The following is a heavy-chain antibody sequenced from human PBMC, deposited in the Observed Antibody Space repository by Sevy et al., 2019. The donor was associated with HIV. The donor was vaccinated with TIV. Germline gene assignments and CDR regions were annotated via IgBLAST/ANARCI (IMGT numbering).Heavy chain of an antibody. J-gene: IGHJ4*02. CDR3: AKASILRYYSIDY. D-gene: IGHD3-9*01. Sequence: GGSLRLSCAASGFTFSSYGMHWVRQAPGKGLEWVAVISYDGSNKYYADSVKGRSTISRDNSKNTLYLQMNSLRAEDTAVYYCAKASILRYYSIDYWGQGTLVTVSS. CDR1: GFTFSSYG. CDR2: ISYDGSNK. V-gene: IGHV3-30*18.